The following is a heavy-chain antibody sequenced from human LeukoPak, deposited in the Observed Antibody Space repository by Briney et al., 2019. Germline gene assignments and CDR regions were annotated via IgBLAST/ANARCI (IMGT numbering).Heavy chain of an antibody. V-gene: IGHV3-30*02. J-gene: IGHJ4*02. CDR2: IRHDESDK. CDR3: AKSQLG. D-gene: IGHD1-1*01. CDR1: GFTFSSYD. Sequence: PGGSLRLSCAASGFTFSSYDMHWIRQAPGKGLDWVAFIRHDESDKYYADSVKGRFTISRDNSKNTLFLQMSNLRPEDTAVYYCAKSQLGWGQGTLVTVSS.